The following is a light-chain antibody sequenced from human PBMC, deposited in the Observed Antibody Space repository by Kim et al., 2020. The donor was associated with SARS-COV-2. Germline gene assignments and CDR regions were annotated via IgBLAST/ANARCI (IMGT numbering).Light chain of an antibody. CDR1: QSISSW. Sequence: EVILTQSPATLSLSPGERATLSCRASQSISSWLAWYQQKPGQAPRLLIYEASNRATGIPARFSGSGSGTDFTLTISSLEPEDFAVYYCQQRSEWPQTFGRGTKVEI. V-gene: IGKV3-11*01. CDR3: QQRSEWPQT. CDR2: EAS. J-gene: IGKJ2*01.